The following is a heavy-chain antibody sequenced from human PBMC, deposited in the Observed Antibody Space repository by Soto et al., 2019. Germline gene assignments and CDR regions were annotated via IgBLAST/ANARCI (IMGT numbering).Heavy chain of an antibody. CDR1: GFTFSGSA. Sequence: GGSLRLSCAASGFTFSGSAMHWVRQASGKGLEWVGRIRSKANSYATAYAASVKGRFTISRDDSKNTAYLQMNSLKTEDTAVYYCTRSDYYYDSSGSRLYYYGMDVWGQRTTVTVSS. J-gene: IGHJ6*02. CDR2: IRSKANSYAT. V-gene: IGHV3-73*01. D-gene: IGHD3-22*01. CDR3: TRSDYYYDSSGSRLYYYGMDV.